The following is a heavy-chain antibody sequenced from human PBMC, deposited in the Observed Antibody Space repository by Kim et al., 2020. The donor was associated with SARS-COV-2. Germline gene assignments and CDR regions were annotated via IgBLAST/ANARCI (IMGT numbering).Heavy chain of an antibody. Sequence: SLKSRVTISVDTSKNQFSLKLSSVTAADTAVYYCARGRGYCSGGSCYFNYWGQGTLVTVSS. V-gene: IGHV4-34*01. D-gene: IGHD2-15*01. J-gene: IGHJ4*02. CDR3: ARGRGYCSGGSCYFNY.